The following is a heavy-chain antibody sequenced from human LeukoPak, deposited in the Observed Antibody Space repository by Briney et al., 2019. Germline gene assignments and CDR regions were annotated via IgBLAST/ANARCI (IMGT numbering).Heavy chain of an antibody. CDR2: IDPNSGGT. V-gene: IGHV1-2*02. D-gene: IGHD5/OR15-5a*01. Sequence: GASVKVSCTASGYTFIAYYLHWVRQAPGQGLEWMGWIDPNSGGTKSAQKFQGRVTMTRDTSISTAYMELSGLRSEDTAMYYCARIQIAMSNKGINYWGQGTLVTVSS. J-gene: IGHJ4*02. CDR1: GYTFIAYY. CDR3: ARIQIAMSNKGINY.